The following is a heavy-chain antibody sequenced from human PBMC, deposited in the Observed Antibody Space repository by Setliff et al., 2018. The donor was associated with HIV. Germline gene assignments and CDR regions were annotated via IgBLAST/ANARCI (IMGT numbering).Heavy chain of an antibody. CDR1: GFTFSSYW. Sequence: QPGGSLRLSCAASGFTFSSYWMSWVRQAPGKGLEWVANIKQDGSEKYYVDSVKGRFSISRDNAKNSLFLQMNSLTADDTAVYYCARDRTGGWAFESWGQGTLVTVSS. CDR2: IKQDGSEK. J-gene: IGHJ4*02. D-gene: IGHD2-8*02. CDR3: ARDRTGGWAFES. V-gene: IGHV3-7*03.